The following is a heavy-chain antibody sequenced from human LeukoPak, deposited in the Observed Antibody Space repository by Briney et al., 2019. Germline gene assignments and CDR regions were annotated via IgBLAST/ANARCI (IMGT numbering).Heavy chain of an antibody. Sequence: SSVKVSCKASGYAVTSYDINWVRQATGQGLEWMGWMNPNSGNTGYAQKFQGRVTITRNTSISTAYMELSSLRSEDTAVYHCARRHRNRIEVAGTYSDYFMDVWVKGTTVTVSS. CDR3: ARRHRNRIEVAGTYSDYFMDV. CDR1: GYAVTSYD. D-gene: IGHD6-19*01. CDR2: MNPNSGNT. V-gene: IGHV1-8*03. J-gene: IGHJ6*03.